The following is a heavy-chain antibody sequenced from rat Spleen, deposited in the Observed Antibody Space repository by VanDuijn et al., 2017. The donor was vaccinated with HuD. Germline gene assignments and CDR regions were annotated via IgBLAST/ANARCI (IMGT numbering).Heavy chain of an antibody. CDR3: ARGGFFRF. J-gene: IGHJ2*01. CDR1: GFTFSDYN. CDR2: IIYDASRI. Sequence: EVQLVESGGGLVQPGGSLKLSCAASGFTFSDYNMAWVRQAPKKGLEWVAMIIYDASRIYYRDSVKGRFTISRDNTKNTLYLQMNSLRSEDTATYYCARGGFFRFWGQGVMVTVSS. D-gene: IGHD1-6*01. V-gene: IGHV5-7*01.